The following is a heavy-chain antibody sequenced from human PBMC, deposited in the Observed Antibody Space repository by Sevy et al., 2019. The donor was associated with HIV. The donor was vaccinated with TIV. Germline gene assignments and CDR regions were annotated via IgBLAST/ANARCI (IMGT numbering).Heavy chain of an antibody. Sequence: GGSLRLSCAASGFTFDDYTMHWVRQAPGKGLEWVSPISWDGGSTYYADSVKGRFTISRDNSKNSLYLQMNSLRTEDTALYYCAKDRYGITGKTYYYYYGMDVWGQGTTVTVSS. CDR3: AKDRYGITGKTYYYYYGMDV. J-gene: IGHJ6*02. CDR2: ISWDGGST. CDR1: GFTFDDYT. D-gene: IGHD1-20*01. V-gene: IGHV3-43*01.